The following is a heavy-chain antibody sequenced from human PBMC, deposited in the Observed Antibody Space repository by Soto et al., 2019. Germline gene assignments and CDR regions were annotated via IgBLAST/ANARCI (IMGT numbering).Heavy chain of an antibody. CDR1: GFTFSSYG. CDR3: AKDMGEYDSSGYSSIGMDV. J-gene: IGHJ6*02. CDR2: ISYDGSNK. Sequence: PGGSLRLSCAASGFTFSSYGMHWVRQAPGKGLEWVAVISYDGSNKYYADSVKGRFTISRDNSKNTLYLQMNSLRAEDTAVYYCAKDMGEYDSSGYSSIGMDVWGQGTTVTVSS. V-gene: IGHV3-30*18. D-gene: IGHD3-22*01.